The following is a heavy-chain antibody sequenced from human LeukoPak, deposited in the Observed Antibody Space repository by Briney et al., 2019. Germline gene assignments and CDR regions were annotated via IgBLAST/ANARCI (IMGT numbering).Heavy chain of an antibody. CDR3: ARDLQADLNWFDP. D-gene: IGHD4-11*01. Sequence: SVTVSCKASGGTFSSYAISWVRQAPGQGLEWMGGIIPIFGTANYAQKFQGRVTITADESTSTAYMELSSLRSEDTAVYYCARDLQADLNWFDPWGQGTLVTVSS. J-gene: IGHJ5*02. V-gene: IGHV1-69*01. CDR1: GGTFSSYA. CDR2: IIPIFGTA.